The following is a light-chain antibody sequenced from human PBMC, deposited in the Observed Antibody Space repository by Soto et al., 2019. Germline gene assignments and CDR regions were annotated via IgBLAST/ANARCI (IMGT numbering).Light chain of an antibody. CDR3: LSYAGSNNLV. CDR1: SSDVGGYNY. V-gene: IGLV2-8*01. CDR2: EVT. J-gene: IGLJ3*02. Sequence: QSALTQPPSASGSPGQSVSISCTGTSSDVGGYNYVSWYQQHPGKAPKLMIYEVTKRPSGVPERFSGSKSGNTASLTVSGLRAEDEADYYCLSYAGSNNLVFGGGTKLTVL.